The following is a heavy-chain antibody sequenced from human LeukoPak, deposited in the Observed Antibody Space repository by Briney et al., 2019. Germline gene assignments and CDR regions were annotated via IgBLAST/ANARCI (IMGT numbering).Heavy chain of an antibody. CDR1: GYTFTGYY. Sequence: GASVKVSCKASGYTFTGYYMHWVRQAPGQGLEWMGWINPNSGGTNYAQKFQGRVTMTRDTSISTAYMELSRLRSDDTAVYYCAWRYCSGGSCYSDYWGQGTLVTVSS. CDR2: INPNSGGT. CDR3: AWRYCSGGSCYSDY. J-gene: IGHJ4*02. V-gene: IGHV1-2*02. D-gene: IGHD2-15*01.